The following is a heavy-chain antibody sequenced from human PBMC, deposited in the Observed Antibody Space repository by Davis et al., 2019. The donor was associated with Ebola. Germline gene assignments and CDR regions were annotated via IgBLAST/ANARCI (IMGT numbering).Heavy chain of an antibody. CDR2: INTGNGKT. Sequence: ASVKVSCKASGYTFTLYEMYWVRQAPGQSLEWMGWINTGNGKTEYSRKFQGRVTITRDTFATTVYMELSSLRSEDTAVYYCARGPFSYHYDSSGYFLWGQGTLVTVSS. D-gene: IGHD3-22*01. CDR1: GYTFTLYE. V-gene: IGHV1-3*04. J-gene: IGHJ4*02. CDR3: ARGPFSYHYDSSGYFL.